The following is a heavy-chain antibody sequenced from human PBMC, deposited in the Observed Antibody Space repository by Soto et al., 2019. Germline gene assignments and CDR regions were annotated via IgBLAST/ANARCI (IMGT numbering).Heavy chain of an antibody. CDR3: ARGQLGYYYYYMDV. V-gene: IGHV1-18*01. J-gene: IGHJ6*03. CDR1: GYTLTSWV. D-gene: IGHD6-13*01. Sequence: ASXKVSWKASGYTLTSWVIRGVRQSPGQGLEWMGWIRAYNGNTNYAQKLQGRVTMTTDTSTSTAYMELRSLRYDDTAVYYSARGQLGYYYYYMDVWGKGTTVTVSS. CDR2: IRAYNGNT.